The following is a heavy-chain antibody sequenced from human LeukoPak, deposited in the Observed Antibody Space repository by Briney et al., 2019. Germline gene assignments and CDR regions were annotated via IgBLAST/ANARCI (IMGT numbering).Heavy chain of an antibody. CDR1: GGSFSGYY. J-gene: IGHJ5*02. CDR3: ARGSAIVVVPAATPGRGNWFDP. Sequence: SETLSLTCAVYGGSFSGYYWSWIRQPPGKGLEWIGEINHSGSTNYNPSLKSRVTISVDTSKNQFSLKLSSETAADTAVYYCARGSAIVVVPAATPGRGNWFDPWGQGTLVTVSS. D-gene: IGHD2-2*02. CDR2: INHSGST. V-gene: IGHV4-34*01.